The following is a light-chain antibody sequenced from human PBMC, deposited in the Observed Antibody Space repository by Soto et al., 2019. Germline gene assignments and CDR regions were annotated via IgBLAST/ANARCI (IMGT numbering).Light chain of an antibody. J-gene: IGKJ4*01. V-gene: IGKV1-5*01. CDR3: LQHNGYPLT. Sequence: DIQMTQSPSTLSGSVGDRVTITCRASQTISSWLAWYQQKPGRAPERLVHAASNLQSGVPSRFSGSGSGTEFTLTISSLQPEDFATYYCLQHNGYPLTFGGGTKVDI. CDR1: QTISSW. CDR2: AAS.